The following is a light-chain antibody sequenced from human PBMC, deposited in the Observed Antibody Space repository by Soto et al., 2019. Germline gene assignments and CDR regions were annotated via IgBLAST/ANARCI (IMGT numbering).Light chain of an antibody. Sequence: DIQLTQSPASLSASLGESATLSCRASQGIRSNLAWYQQKPGQVPKLLIYAASTRATGIPARFSGSGAGTEFTLTISSLQPADVATYYCQKHNSAPRTFGQGTKVDIK. V-gene: IGKV1-27*01. J-gene: IGKJ1*01. CDR2: AAS. CDR1: QGIRSN. CDR3: QKHNSAPRT.